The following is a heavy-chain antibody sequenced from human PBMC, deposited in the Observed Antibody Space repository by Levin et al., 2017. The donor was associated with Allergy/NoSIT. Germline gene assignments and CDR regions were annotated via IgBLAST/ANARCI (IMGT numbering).Heavy chain of an antibody. J-gene: IGHJ1*01. V-gene: IGHV3-30-3*01. CDR2: MSYDGSNK. Sequence: GGSLRLSCAASGFTFSSYAMHWVRQAPGKGLEWVAVMSYDGSNKYYADSVKGRFTISRDNSKNTLYLQMNSLRAEDTAVYYCARDSCSSTSCYGGGHFQHWGQGTLVTVSS. D-gene: IGHD2-2*01. CDR3: ARDSCSSTSCYGGGHFQH. CDR1: GFTFSSYA.